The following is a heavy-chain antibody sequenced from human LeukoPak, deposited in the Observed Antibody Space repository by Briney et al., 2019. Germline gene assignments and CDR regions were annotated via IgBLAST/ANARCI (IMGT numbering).Heavy chain of an antibody. V-gene: IGHV4-59*08. D-gene: IGHD1-26*01. J-gene: IGHJ4*02. CDR3: ARQPISGSYWGYFDY. Sequence: SETLSLTCTVPGSSISSYYWSWIRQPPGKGLEWIGYIYYSGSTNYNPSLKSRVTISVDTSKNQFSLKLSSVTAADTAVYYCARQPISGSYWGYFDYWGQGTLVTVSS. CDR1: GSSISSYY. CDR2: IYYSGST.